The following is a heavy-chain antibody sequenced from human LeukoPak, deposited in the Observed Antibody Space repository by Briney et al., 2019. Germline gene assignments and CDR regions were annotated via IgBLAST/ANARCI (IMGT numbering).Heavy chain of an antibody. J-gene: IGHJ5*02. Sequence: KPSETLSLTCTVSGGSISRSTYYRGWIRQPPGKGLEWIGSLSYRRTTHYNPSLKSRVTISVDTSNNHFSLRLNSVTAADTGVYYCARHLASTWSGNWFDPWGQGTLVTVSS. CDR3: ARHLASTWSGNWFDP. CDR1: GGSISRSTYY. V-gene: IGHV4-39*01. CDR2: LSYRRTT. D-gene: IGHD2-2*01.